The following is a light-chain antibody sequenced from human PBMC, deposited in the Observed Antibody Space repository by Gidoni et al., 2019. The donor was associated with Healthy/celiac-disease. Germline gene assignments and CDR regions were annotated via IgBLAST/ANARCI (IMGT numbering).Light chain of an antibody. CDR2: AAS. CDR1: QGISSY. Sequence: DIQLTQSPSFLSASVGDRVTITTRTSQGISSYLAWYQQKPGKAPKLLIYAASTLQSGVPSRFSGSGSGTEFTLTISSLQPEDFATYYCQQLNSYQLTFGQGTRLEIK. CDR3: QQLNSYQLT. V-gene: IGKV1-9*01. J-gene: IGKJ5*01.